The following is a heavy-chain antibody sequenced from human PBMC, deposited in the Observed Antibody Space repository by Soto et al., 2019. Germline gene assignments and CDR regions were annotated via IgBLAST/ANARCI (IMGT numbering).Heavy chain of an antibody. Sequence: ESGGGLVKPGGSLRLSCAASGFTFSSYSMNWVRQAPGKGLEWVSSISSSSSYIYYADSVKGRFTISRDNAKNSLYLQMNSRRAEDTAVYYCARVGGQLVPGFDYWGQGTLVTVSS. V-gene: IGHV3-21*01. D-gene: IGHD6-6*01. CDR1: GFTFSSYS. CDR3: ARVGGQLVPGFDY. J-gene: IGHJ4*02. CDR2: ISSSSSYI.